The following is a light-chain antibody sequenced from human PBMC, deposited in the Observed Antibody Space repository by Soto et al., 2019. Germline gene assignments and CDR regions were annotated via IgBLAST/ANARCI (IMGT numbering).Light chain of an antibody. J-gene: IGKJ1*01. CDR3: QQYNNWPLT. CDR1: QRVSSN. CDR2: RAS. V-gene: IGKV3-15*01. Sequence: EIVMTQSPATLSVSPGERATLSCRASQRVSSNLAWYQQKPGQAPRLLIYRASTRDTGIPARFSGSGSGTEFTLTISSLQSEDFAVYYCQQYNNWPLTFGQGTKVEI.